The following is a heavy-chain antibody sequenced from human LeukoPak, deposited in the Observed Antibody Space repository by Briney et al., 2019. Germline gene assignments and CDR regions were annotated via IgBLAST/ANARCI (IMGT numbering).Heavy chain of an antibody. Sequence: SETLSLTCTVSGGSISSSNYYWGWIRQPPVKGLEWLGIIYYSGSTYYNPSLKSRVTISVDTSKNQFSLKLSSVTAADTAVYYCARGQDYYDTSGYAFDIWGQGTMVTVSS. J-gene: IGHJ3*02. CDR3: ARGQDYYDTSGYAFDI. D-gene: IGHD3-22*01. CDR2: IYYSGST. V-gene: IGHV4-39*01. CDR1: GGSISSSNYY.